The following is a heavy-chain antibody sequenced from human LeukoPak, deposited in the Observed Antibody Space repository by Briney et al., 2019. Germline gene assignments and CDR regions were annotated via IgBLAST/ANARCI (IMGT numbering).Heavy chain of an antibody. Sequence: PGGSLRLSCAASGFTFSNYWMSWVRQAPGKGLEWVANIKYDGSEKYYVDSVKGRFTISRDNAKNSLYLQMHSLRAEDTAMYYCARDGTYWGQGILVTVSS. CDR2: IKYDGSEK. CDR1: GFTFSNYW. CDR3: ARDGTY. D-gene: IGHD1-26*01. J-gene: IGHJ4*02. V-gene: IGHV3-7*01.